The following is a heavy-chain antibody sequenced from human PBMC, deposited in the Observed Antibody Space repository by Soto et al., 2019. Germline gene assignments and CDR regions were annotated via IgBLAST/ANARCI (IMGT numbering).Heavy chain of an antibody. CDR1: GYTFNTYG. J-gene: IGHJ6*02. CDR3: ARDIRDSTSSEEDYHYGMDV. CDR2: MNAGNGKT. V-gene: IGHV1-3*01. Sequence: QVQFVQSGAEVKQPGASVKISCKADGYTFNTYGIHWVRQAPGDSLEWMGWMNAGNGKTIQSQKFQGRVTFTRDTSASTAFMELSRLRSEDTAVYFCARDIRDSTSSEEDYHYGMDVWGQGTTVSVS. D-gene: IGHD3-22*01.